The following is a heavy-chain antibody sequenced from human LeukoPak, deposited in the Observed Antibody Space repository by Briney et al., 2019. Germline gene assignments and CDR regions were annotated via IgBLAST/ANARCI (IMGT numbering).Heavy chain of an antibody. CDR2: ISRSGKNT. CDR1: GFIFSSYA. V-gene: IGHV3-23*01. D-gene: IGHD6-13*01. Sequence: GGSLRLSCAASGFIFSSYAMSWVRQAPGKGLEWVSAISRSGKNTYYADSVKARFTISRDNSNNTLYLQMNSLRAEDTAVYYCARNGILGIAAAVDVWGKGTTVTVSS. CDR3: ARNGILGIAAAVDV. J-gene: IGHJ6*04.